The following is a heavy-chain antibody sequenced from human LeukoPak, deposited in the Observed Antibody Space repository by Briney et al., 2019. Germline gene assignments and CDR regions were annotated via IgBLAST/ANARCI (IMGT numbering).Heavy chain of an antibody. CDR3: TRDPSFDSTFYYGMDV. D-gene: IGHD3-9*01. J-gene: IGHJ6*02. V-gene: IGHV3-23*01. CDR1: GFTFSSYA. Sequence: PGGSLRLSCAASGFTFSSYAMSWVRQAPGKGLEWVSAISGSGGSTYYADSVKGRFTISRDNAKKSLYLQMNSLRAEDTAVYYCTRDPSFDSTFYYGMDVWGQGTTVTVSS. CDR2: ISGSGGST.